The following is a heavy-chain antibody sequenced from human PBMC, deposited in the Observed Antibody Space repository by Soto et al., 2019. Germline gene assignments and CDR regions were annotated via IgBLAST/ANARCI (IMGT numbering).Heavy chain of an antibody. J-gene: IGHJ4*02. Sequence: QVQLQESGPGLVKPSETLSLTCTVSGGSISSYYWSWIRQPAGKGLEWIGRIYTSGSTNYNPSLKSRVTTSLDTSKNQFSLKLSSVTAADTAVYYCARGAAESSGYYSACHFDYWGQGTLVTVSS. D-gene: IGHD3-22*01. CDR1: GGSISSYY. V-gene: IGHV4-4*07. CDR3: ARGAAESSGYYSACHFDY. CDR2: IYTSGST.